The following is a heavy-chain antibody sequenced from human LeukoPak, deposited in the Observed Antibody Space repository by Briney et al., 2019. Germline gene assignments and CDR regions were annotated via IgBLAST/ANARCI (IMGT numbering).Heavy chain of an antibody. D-gene: IGHD6-13*01. Sequence: PGGSLRLSCAASAFTVSNNYLTWLRRAPGKGLEGASVIYSGGSTYYADSVKGRFTISRDNSRTTLYLQLNSLRAEETAVYFCASSVLYSSTWAFDYWGQGNLVTVSS. V-gene: IGHV3-53*01. CDR3: ASSVLYSSTWAFDY. CDR2: IYSGGST. CDR1: AFTVSNNY. J-gene: IGHJ4*02.